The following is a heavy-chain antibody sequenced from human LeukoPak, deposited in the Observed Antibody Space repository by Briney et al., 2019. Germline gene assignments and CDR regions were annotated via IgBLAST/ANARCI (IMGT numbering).Heavy chain of an antibody. V-gene: IGHV1-24*01. CDR3: ARGASIVGPYNWFDP. J-gene: IGHJ5*02. CDR2: FDPEDGET. Sequence: ASVKVSCKVSGYTLTELSMHWVRQAPGKGLEWMGGFDPEDGETIYAQKFQGRVTMTEDTSTDTAYMELSRLRSDDTAVYYCARGASIVGPYNWFDPWGQGTLVTVSS. D-gene: IGHD1-26*01. CDR1: GYTLTELS.